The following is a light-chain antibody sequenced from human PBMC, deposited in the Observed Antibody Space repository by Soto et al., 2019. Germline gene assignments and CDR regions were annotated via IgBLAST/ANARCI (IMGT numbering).Light chain of an antibody. CDR2: GAS. CDR1: QSISSN. V-gene: IGKV3-15*01. J-gene: IGKJ1*01. CDR3: QPYNTRPQT. Sequence: EIVMTQSSDTLSVSLGDSATLSCRASQSISSNLAWYQQKPGQAPRLLIYGASTRATGIPARFSGSGSETEFTLTISSLQSEDFAFYYCQPYNTRPQTFGQGTKVEI.